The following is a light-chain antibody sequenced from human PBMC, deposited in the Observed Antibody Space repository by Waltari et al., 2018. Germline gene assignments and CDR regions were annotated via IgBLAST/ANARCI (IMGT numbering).Light chain of an antibody. CDR2: EFN. CDR1: SNDIGTYTF. Sequence: QSALTQPASVSGSPGQSITISCTGTSNDIGTYTFVPWYQQHPGKAPKLIIYEFNQRPSGISNRFSGSKSGNTAALTISGLQTEDEADYFCCSYVTGDTWVFGGGTKVAVL. CDR3: CSYVTGDTWV. J-gene: IGLJ3*02. V-gene: IGLV2-23*02.